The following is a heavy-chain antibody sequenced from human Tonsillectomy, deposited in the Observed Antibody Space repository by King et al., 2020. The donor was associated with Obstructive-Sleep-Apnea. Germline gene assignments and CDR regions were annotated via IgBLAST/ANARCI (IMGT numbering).Heavy chain of an antibody. Sequence: VQLQESGPGLVKPSETLSLTCTVSGGSISSYYWNWIRQPPGKGLEWIGYIYYSGSTNYNPSLKSRVTISVDTSKNQFSLKLTPVTAADTAVYYCARQPTYNYGFDYWGQGTLVTVSS. V-gene: IGHV4-59*08. D-gene: IGHD5-18*01. CDR1: GGSISSYY. CDR2: IYYSGST. CDR3: ARQPTYNYGFDY. J-gene: IGHJ4*02.